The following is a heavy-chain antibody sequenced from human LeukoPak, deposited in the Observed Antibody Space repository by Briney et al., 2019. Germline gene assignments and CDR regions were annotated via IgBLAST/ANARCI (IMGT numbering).Heavy chain of an antibody. CDR3: ASIDWDVWGSYRYEDDAFDI. CDR1: GYPFTGYY. Sequence: GASVKVSCKASGYPFTGYYMHWVRQAPGQGLEWMGWINPNTGDTNYAQKFQGRVTMTRDTSISTAYMELSRLRSDDTAVYYCASIDWDVWGSYRYEDDAFDIWGQGTMVTVSS. CDR2: INPNTGDT. J-gene: IGHJ3*02. D-gene: IGHD3-16*02. V-gene: IGHV1-2*02.